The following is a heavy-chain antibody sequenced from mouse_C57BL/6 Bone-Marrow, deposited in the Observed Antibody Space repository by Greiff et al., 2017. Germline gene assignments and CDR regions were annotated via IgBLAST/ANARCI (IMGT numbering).Heavy chain of an antibody. CDR1: GYTFTSYW. CDR3: ARSDYGSSYVFAY. V-gene: IGHV1-72*01. D-gene: IGHD1-1*01. J-gene: IGHJ3*01. CDR2: IDPKSGGT. Sequence: QVQLQQPGAELVKPGASVKLSCKASGYTFTSYWMHWVKQRPGRGLEWIGRIDPKSGGTKYNEKFKSKATLTVDKPSSTAYMQLSSLTSEDSAVYYCARSDYGSSYVFAYWGQGTLVTVSA.